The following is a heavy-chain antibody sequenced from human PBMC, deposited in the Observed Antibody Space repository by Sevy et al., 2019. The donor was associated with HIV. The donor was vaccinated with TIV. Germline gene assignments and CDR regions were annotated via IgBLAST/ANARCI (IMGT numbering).Heavy chain of an antibody. CDR1: GGYVSDGSYY. J-gene: IGHJ6*02. CDR3: ATDQYYDIVTGLYDVDV. D-gene: IGHD3-9*01. Sequence: SETLSLTCTVSGGYVSDGSYYWSWIRQSPGKGLEWIGYIYFTGYTNYKPSLKSRVTISLDTSKNQFSLRLSSVTAADTAVYYCATDQYYDIVTGLYDVDVWGPGTTVTVSS. V-gene: IGHV4-61*01. CDR2: IYFTGYT.